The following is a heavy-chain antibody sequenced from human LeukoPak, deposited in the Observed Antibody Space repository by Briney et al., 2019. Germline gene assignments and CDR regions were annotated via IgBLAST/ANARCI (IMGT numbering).Heavy chain of an antibody. CDR2: IYYSGST. V-gene: IGHV4-59*01. Sequence: SETLSLTCTVSGGSISSYYWSWIRQPPGKGLEWIGYIYYSGSTNYNPSLKSRVTISVDTSKNQFSLKLSSVTAADTAVYYCARAYSGSLTTFDIWGQGTMVTVSS. D-gene: IGHD1-26*01. CDR3: ARAYSGSLTTFDI. J-gene: IGHJ3*02. CDR1: GGSISSYY.